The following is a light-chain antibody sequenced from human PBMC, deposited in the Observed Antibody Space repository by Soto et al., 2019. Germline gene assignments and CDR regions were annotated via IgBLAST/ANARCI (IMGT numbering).Light chain of an antibody. V-gene: IGKV3-20*01. CDR3: QQYGASPPWT. Sequence: EIVLTQSPGTLSLSPGERATLSCRASQDISSSYLAWYQQKLGQAPRLLIYGASSRATGIPDRFSGSGSGTDFTLTISRLEPEDFAVYYCQQYGASPPWTFGQGTKVAIK. J-gene: IGKJ1*01. CDR1: QDISSSY. CDR2: GAS.